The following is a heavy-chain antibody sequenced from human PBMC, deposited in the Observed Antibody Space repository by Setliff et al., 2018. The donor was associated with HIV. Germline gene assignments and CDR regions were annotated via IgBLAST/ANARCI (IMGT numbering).Heavy chain of an antibody. CDR1: GDSINGRW. V-gene: IGHV4-59*08. CDR2: IYYNGFA. CDR3: ARSQPDTIFGVVTFDC. J-gene: IGHJ4*02. D-gene: IGHD3-3*01. Sequence: SLTCTVSGDSINGRWLSWIRQAPGKGLEWTGNIYYNGFANYNPSLKSRLTISVDTSKNQLSLRLTSMAAADTAMYYCARSQPDTIFGVVTFDCWGQGKMVTVSS.